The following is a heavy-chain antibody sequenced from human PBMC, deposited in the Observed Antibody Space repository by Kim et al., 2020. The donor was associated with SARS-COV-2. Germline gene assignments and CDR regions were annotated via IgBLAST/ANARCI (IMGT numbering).Heavy chain of an antibody. J-gene: IGHJ3*02. V-gene: IGHV4-31*03. CDR1: GGSISSGGYY. D-gene: IGHD2-2*01. Sequence: SETLSLTCTVSGGSISSGGYYWSCIRQHPGKGLEWIGYIYYSGSTYYNPSLKSRVTISVDTSKNQFSLKLSSVTAADTAVYYCARNIYQLRPIDAFASWGQGTMVRVSS. CDR2: IYYSGST. CDR3: ARNIYQLRPIDAFAS.